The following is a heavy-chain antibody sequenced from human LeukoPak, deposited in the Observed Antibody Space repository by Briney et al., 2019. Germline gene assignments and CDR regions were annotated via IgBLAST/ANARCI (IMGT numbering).Heavy chain of an antibody. D-gene: IGHD3-9*01. J-gene: IGHJ4*02. CDR3: ARTYDILTGYHDY. V-gene: IGHV1-8*01. CDR1: GYTFTSYD. Sequence: AVKVSCKASGYTFTSYDINWVRQATGQGLEWMGWMNPNSGNTGYAQKFQGRVTMTRNTSISTAYMELSSLRSEDTAVYYCARTYDILTGYHDYWGQGTLVTVSS. CDR2: MNPNSGNT.